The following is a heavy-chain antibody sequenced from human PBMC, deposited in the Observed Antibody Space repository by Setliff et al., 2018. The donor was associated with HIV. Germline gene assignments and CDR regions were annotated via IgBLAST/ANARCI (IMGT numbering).Heavy chain of an antibody. V-gene: IGHV1-46*01. CDR3: ARGRKDLTMVRVPNFDY. D-gene: IGHD3-10*01. J-gene: IGHJ4*02. CDR2: INPTGDIT. CDR1: GFTFSSNY. Sequence: ASVKVSCKASGFTFSSNYMHWVRQAPGQGLEWIGLINPTGDITFDPQKFLGRVNLTRDTSLNTFYMELTNLRSEETAFYYCARGRKDLTMVRVPNFDYWGQGTLVTV.